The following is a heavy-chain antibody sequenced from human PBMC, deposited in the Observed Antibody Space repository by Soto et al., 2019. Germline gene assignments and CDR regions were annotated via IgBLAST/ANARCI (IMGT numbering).Heavy chain of an antibody. CDR3: TRPLDI. J-gene: IGHJ3*02. Sequence: EVQLVESGGGLVQPGGSLKLSCAASGFTFSGSAMHWVRQASGKGLEWVGRIRSKANSYATAYAASVKGRFTISRDDSQNTAYLPMNSLKTEDTAVYYCTRPLDIWGQGTMVTVSS. CDR1: GFTFSGSA. V-gene: IGHV3-73*01. CDR2: IRSKANSYAT.